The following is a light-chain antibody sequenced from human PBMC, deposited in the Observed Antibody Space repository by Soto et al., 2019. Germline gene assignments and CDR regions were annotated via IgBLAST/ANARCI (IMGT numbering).Light chain of an antibody. CDR3: QQSYSTPYT. V-gene: IGKV1-39*01. Sequence: DIQMTQSPSSLSASVGDRVTITCRASQSISSYLNRYQQMPGKAPKLLIYAASSLQSGVPSRFSGSGSGTHFTLTISSLQPEDFATYYCQQSYSTPYTFGQGTKVDI. J-gene: IGKJ2*01. CDR1: QSISSY. CDR2: AAS.